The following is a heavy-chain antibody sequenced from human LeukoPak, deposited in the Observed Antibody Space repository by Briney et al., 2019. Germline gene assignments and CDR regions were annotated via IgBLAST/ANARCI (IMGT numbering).Heavy chain of an antibody. Sequence: GGSLRLSCAASGFTFSSYSMNWVRQAPGKGLEWVSYISSSSSTIYYADSVKGRFTISRDNAKNSLYLQMNSLRAEDTAVYYCARVPVYCSGGSCYPIDYWGQGTLVTVSS. CDR2: ISSSSSTI. V-gene: IGHV3-48*04. J-gene: IGHJ4*02. D-gene: IGHD2-15*01. CDR1: GFTFSSYS. CDR3: ARVPVYCSGGSCYPIDY.